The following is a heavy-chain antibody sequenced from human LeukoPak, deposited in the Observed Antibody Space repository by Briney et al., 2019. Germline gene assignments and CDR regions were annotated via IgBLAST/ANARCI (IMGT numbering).Heavy chain of an antibody. D-gene: IGHD4-11*01. Sequence: SSETLSLTCTVSGVSVSSGSYYWSWIRQPPGKGLEWIGYIYYSGHTKYNPSLKSRVTISGDTSKNQFSLKLSSVTAADTAVYYCAREQASTASFDYWGQGTLVTVSS. CDR2: IYYSGHT. J-gene: IGHJ4*02. CDR3: AREQASTASFDY. CDR1: GVSVSSGSYY. V-gene: IGHV4-61*01.